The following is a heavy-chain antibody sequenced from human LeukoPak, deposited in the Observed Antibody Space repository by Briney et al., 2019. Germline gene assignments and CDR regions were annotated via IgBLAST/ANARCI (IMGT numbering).Heavy chain of an antibody. Sequence: ASVKVSCKASGYTFSDYYMHWVRQAPGQGLEWMGWINPSSGDSNYAQKFEDRVTMTRDTSISTAYMELSRLRSDDTAVYYCARQFGYGYCFDIWGQGKTVTVSS. D-gene: IGHD5-18*01. J-gene: IGHJ3*02. V-gene: IGHV1-2*02. CDR2: INPSSGDS. CDR3: ARQFGYGYCFDI. CDR1: GYTFSDYY.